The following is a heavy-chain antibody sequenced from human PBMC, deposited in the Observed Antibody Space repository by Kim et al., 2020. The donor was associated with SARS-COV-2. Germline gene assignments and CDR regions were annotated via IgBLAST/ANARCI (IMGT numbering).Heavy chain of an antibody. D-gene: IGHD3-22*01. V-gene: IGHV3-64*04. CDR3: ARDSKDYYGSSGWGYIDY. J-gene: IGHJ4*02. Sequence: KGRFRISRDNSKTTLYLQMNSLRAEDTAVYDCARDSKDYYGSSGWGYIDYWGQGTLVTVSS.